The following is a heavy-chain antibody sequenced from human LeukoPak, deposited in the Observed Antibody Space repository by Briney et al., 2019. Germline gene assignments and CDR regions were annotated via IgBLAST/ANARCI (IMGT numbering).Heavy chain of an antibody. CDR2: INPSGGST. CDR1: GGTFSSYA. CDR3: ARDQYYDILTGYHSTNWFDP. D-gene: IGHD3-9*01. J-gene: IGHJ5*02. Sequence: GASVKVSCKASGGTFSSYAISWVRQAPGQGLEWMGIINPSGGSTSYAQKFQGRVTMTRDTSTSTVYMELSSLRSGDTAVYYCARDQYYDILTGYHSTNWFDPWGQGTLVTVSS. V-gene: IGHV1-46*01.